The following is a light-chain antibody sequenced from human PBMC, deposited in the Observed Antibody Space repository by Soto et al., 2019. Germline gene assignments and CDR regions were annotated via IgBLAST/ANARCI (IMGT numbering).Light chain of an antibody. Sequence: EIVLTQSPGTLSLSPGESATLSCKASESIYINSFAWYYQKPGQPPRLLIYGASTRATGIPDRFSGSGSGKAFVPSIDRLEVEVSGIYYGQRYGPSPSTFAPGT. J-gene: IGKJ3*01. CDR2: GAS. CDR1: ESIYINS. V-gene: IGKV3-20*01. CDR3: QRYGPSPST.